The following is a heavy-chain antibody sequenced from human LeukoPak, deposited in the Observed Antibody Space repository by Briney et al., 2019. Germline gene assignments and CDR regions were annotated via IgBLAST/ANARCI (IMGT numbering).Heavy chain of an antibody. CDR1: GFTFSNYW. V-gene: IGHV3-74*01. D-gene: IGHD4-23*01. Sequence: GGSLRLSCAASGFTFSNYWLHWVRQAPGKGLVWVLRISPDESDTSYADSVKGRFTISRDNAKNTLYLQMNRLRAEDTAVYYCASSSPTVVSDTYYYYAMDVWGQGTLVTVSS. CDR3: ASSSPTVVSDTYYYYAMDV. J-gene: IGHJ6*02. CDR2: ISPDESDT.